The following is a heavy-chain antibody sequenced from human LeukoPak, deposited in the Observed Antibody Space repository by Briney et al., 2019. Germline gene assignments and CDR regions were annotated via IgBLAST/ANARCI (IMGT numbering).Heavy chain of an antibody. D-gene: IGHD1-26*01. Sequence: ASVKVSCKASGYTFTGYYLHWVRQAPGQGLEWMGCVNPNSGDTNYAQKFQGSVTMTRDTSISTVYMELSRLRSDDTAVYYCARASGSYWWFDSWGQGTLVTVSS. CDR3: ARASGSYWWFDS. V-gene: IGHV1-2*02. J-gene: IGHJ5*01. CDR1: GYTFTGYY. CDR2: VNPNSGDT.